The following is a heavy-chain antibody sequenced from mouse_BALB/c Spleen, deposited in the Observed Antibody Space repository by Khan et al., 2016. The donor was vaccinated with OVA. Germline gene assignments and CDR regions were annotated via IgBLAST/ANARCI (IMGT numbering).Heavy chain of an antibody. CDR2: IAPANGNT. D-gene: IGHD2-3*01. V-gene: IGHV14-3*02. CDR3: ARPSYDPRDFEV. CDR1: GFNIKDTY. J-gene: IGHJ1*01. Sequence: VQLQQSGAELVKPGASVKLSYTASGFNIKDTYLHWVKQRPERGLEWIGRIAPANGNTQYDPKFQGKATITSDTSSNTSYLQLNSLTSEDTAVYYCARPSYDPRDFEVWGAGTTVTVSS.